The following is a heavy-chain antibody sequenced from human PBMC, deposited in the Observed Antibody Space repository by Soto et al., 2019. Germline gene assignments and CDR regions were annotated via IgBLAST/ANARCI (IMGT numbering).Heavy chain of an antibody. D-gene: IGHD3-22*01. V-gene: IGHV1-69*13. CDR1: GGTLSSYA. CDR3: AKATMTLVVIRLDS. Sequence: VASVKVSCKASGGTLSSYAISWVRQAPGQGLEWMGGILPIFGTANYAQKFQGRVTITADESTSTAYMELSSLRSEDTAVYYCAKATMTLVVIRLDSWGQGTLVTVSS. CDR2: ILPIFGTA. J-gene: IGHJ4*02.